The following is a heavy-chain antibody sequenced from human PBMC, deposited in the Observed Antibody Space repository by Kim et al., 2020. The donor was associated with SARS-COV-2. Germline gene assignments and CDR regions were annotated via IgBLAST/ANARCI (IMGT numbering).Heavy chain of an antibody. V-gene: IGHV4-59*01. D-gene: IGHD2-8*02. CDR1: GGSISSYY. CDR2: IYYSGST. CDR3: ARGVVYAYYYYYYYMDV. Sequence: SETLSLTCTVSGGSISSYYWSWIRQPPGKGLEWIGYIYYSGSTNYNPSLKSRVTISVDTSKNQFSLKLSSVTAADTAVYYCARGVVYAYYYYYYYMDVWGKGTTVTVSS. J-gene: IGHJ6*03.